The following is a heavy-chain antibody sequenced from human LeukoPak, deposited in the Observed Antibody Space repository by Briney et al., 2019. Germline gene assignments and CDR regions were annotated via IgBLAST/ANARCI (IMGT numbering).Heavy chain of an antibody. CDR1: GGSISSSSYY. CDR2: IYYSGST. D-gene: IGHD6-13*01. V-gene: IGHV4-39*07. CDR3: ARDRAAAGKYWFDP. Sequence: SETPSLTCTVSGGSISSSSYYWGWIRQPPGKGLEWIGSIYYSGSTYYNPSLKSRVTISVDTSKNQFSLKLSSVTAADTAVYYCARDRAAAGKYWFDPWGQGTLVTVSS. J-gene: IGHJ5*02.